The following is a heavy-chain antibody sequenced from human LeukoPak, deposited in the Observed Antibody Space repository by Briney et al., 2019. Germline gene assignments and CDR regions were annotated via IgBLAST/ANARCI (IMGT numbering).Heavy chain of an antibody. D-gene: IGHD3-9*01. CDR1: GYTFTDYY. CDR3: ATGVLRYFDWLSS. J-gene: IGHJ4*02. V-gene: IGHV1-69-2*01. Sequence: GATVKISCKASGYTFTDYYMHWVQQAPGKGLEWMGRVDPEDGETIYAEKFQGRVTITADTSTDTAYMELSSLRSEDTAVYYCATGVLRYFDWLSSWGQGTLVTVSS. CDR2: VDPEDGET.